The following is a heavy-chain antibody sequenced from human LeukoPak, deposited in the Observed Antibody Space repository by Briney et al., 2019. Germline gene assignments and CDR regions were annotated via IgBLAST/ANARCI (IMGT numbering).Heavy chain of an antibody. CDR3: ARDKCSGGSCYFGYYYYMDV. Sequence: SKTLSLTCTVSGGSISSSSYYWGWIRQPPGKGLEWIGSIYYSGSTYYNPSLKSRVTISVDTSKNQFSLKLSSVTAADTAVYYCARDKCSGGSCYFGYYYYMDVWGKGTTVTVSS. D-gene: IGHD2-15*01. CDR2: IYYSGST. J-gene: IGHJ6*03. CDR1: GGSISSSSYY. V-gene: IGHV4-39*07.